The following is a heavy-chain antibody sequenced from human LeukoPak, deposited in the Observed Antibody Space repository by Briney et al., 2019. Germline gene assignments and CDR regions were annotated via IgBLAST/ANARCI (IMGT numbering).Heavy chain of an antibody. J-gene: IGHJ5*02. Sequence: SVKASCKASGGTFSSYAISWVRQAPGQGLEWMGRIIPIFGTANYAQKFQGRVTITTDESTSTAYMELSSLRSEDTAVYYCARVYGDYLNWFDPWGQGTLVTVSS. V-gene: IGHV1-69*05. CDR3: ARVYGDYLNWFDP. D-gene: IGHD4-17*01. CDR1: GGTFSSYA. CDR2: IIPIFGTA.